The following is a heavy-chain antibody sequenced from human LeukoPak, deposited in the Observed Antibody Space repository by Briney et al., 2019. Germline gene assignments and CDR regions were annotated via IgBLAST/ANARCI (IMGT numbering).Heavy chain of an antibody. CDR2: IIPIFGTA. CDR1: GGTFSSYA. Sequence: SAKVSCKASGGTFSSYAISWVRQAPGQGLEWMGRIIPIFGTANYAQKFQGRVTITTDESTSTAYMELSSLRSEDTAVYYCARDTLWIHSAGYYFDYWGQGTLVTVSS. V-gene: IGHV1-69*05. J-gene: IGHJ4*02. D-gene: IGHD5-18*01. CDR3: ARDTLWIHSAGYYFDY.